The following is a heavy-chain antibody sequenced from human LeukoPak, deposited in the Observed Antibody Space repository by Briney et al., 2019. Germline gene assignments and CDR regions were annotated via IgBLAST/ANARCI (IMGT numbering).Heavy chain of an antibody. CDR2: IYPSGTT. V-gene: IGHV4-4*07. CDR1: GASISSSY. Sequence: PSETLSLTCTVSGASISSSYWSWIRQSAGKGLEWIGRIYPSGTTNYNPSLRSRVTISVDKSKNQFSLNLTSVTAADTAIYYCARDSPRDNIVYYYYMDAWGKGTTVTVSS. D-gene: IGHD3-16*02. CDR3: ARDSPRDNIVYYYYMDA. J-gene: IGHJ6*03.